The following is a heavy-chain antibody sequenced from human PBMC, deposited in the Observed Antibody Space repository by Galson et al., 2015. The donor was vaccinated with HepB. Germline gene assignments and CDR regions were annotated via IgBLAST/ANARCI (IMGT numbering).Heavy chain of an antibody. V-gene: IGHV1-2*06. J-gene: IGHJ4*02. CDR2: INPYSGDT. CDR3: AREGGSHSRPFDY. CDR1: GYTFTDFY. D-gene: IGHD1-26*01. Sequence: SVKVSCKASGYTFTDFYLHWVRQAPGQGLEWMGRINPYSGDTNYAQKFQGRVTITRDTSISTAYMELTRLKSDDTAVYYCAREGGSHSRPFDYWGQGTLVSVSS.